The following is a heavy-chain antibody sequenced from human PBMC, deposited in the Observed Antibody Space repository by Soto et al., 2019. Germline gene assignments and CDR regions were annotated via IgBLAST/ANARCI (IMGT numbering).Heavy chain of an antibody. CDR2: IIPIFRTP. CDR1: GVTFSSFA. Sequence: QVQLVQSGAEVKQPGSSVKVSCQASGVTFSSFAISWVRQAPGQGLEWMGGIIPIFRTPNYAQNFQGRGTITADESTSSVYMELSRLTSEDTAVYYCARSTGSGFRPGTHRFNWFDPWGQGTLVTVSS. CDR3: ARSTGSGFRPGTHRFNWFDP. D-gene: IGHD5-12*01. J-gene: IGHJ5*02. V-gene: IGHV1-69*01.